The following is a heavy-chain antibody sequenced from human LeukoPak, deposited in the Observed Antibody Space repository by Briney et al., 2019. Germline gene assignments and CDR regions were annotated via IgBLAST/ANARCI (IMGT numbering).Heavy chain of an antibody. CDR1: GGSISSYY. CDR3: ARQGHYYDSSGDAFDI. J-gene: IGHJ3*02. CDR2: IYTSGST. D-gene: IGHD3-22*01. V-gene: IGHV4-4*07. Sequence: PSETLSLTCTVSGGSISSYYWSWIRQPAGKGLEWIGRIYTSGSTNYNPSLKSRVTVSVDTSKNQFSLKLSSVTAADTVVYYCARQGHYYDSSGDAFDIWGQGTMVTVSS.